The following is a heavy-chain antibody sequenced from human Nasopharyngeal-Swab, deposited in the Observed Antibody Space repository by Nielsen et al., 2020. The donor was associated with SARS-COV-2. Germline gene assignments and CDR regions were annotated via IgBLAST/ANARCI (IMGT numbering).Heavy chain of an antibody. D-gene: IGHD3-10*01. V-gene: IGHV3-33*01. Sequence: WIRQPPGKGLEWVAVIWYDGTNEDYVDSVKGRFTISRDNSKNTLYLQMNSLRAEDTAVYYCARGGVSGTYGFFDSWGQGTLVTVSS. J-gene: IGHJ4*02. CDR2: IWYDGTNE. CDR3: ARGGVSGTYGFFDS.